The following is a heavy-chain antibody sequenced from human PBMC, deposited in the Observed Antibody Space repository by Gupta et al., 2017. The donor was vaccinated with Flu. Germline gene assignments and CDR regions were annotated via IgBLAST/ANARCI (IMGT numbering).Heavy chain of an antibody. Sequence: EVQLEQSGAEVKKPGDSLKIFCKASGYTFTSHWIGWVRQLPGKGLEWVAIISPSDSRATYSPSFEEQVTISVDKSTTTAYLQWTSLKASDTATYFCATVVAGPNFDYWGQGTLVNVSS. J-gene: IGHJ4*02. CDR3: ATVVAGPNFDY. V-gene: IGHV5-51*03. CDR1: GYTFTSHW. CDR2: ISPSDSRA. D-gene: IGHD2-15*01.